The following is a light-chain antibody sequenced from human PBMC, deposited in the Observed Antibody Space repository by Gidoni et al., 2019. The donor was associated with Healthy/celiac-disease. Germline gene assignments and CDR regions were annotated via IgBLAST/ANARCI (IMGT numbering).Light chain of an antibody. J-gene: IGLJ1*01. CDR3: SSYTSSSTRV. V-gene: IGLV2-14*01. CDR1: SSDVGGYNY. Sequence: QSALTQPASVSGSPGQPITISCTGTSSDVGGYNYVSWYQQHPGKAPKLMIYEVSNRPSGVSNRFSGSKSGNTASLTISGLQAEDEADYYCSSYTSSSTRVFGTVTKVTVL. CDR2: EVS.